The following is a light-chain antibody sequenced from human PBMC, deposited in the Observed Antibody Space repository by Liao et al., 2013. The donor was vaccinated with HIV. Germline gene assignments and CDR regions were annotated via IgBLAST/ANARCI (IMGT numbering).Light chain of an antibody. CDR2: YDT. J-gene: IGLJ3*02. CDR3: QVWDASNDHRM. V-gene: IGLV3-21*04. Sequence: SSVLTQPPSVSVAPGQTATIACAGNNIGSKSVHWYQQRPGQAPLLVIYYDTDRPSGIPERFSGSNSGNTASLTITRVEAGDEADYYCQVWDASNDHRMFGGGTKLTVL. CDR1: NIGSKS.